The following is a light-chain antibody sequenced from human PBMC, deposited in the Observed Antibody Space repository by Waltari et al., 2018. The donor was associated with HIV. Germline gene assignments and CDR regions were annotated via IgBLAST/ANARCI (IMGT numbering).Light chain of an antibody. CDR1: SCDVGNYNY. Sequence: SALTQPASVSGSPGPSITLSCTGTSCDVGNYNYISWYQQCPGKAPKLMIYDVTKRPSGVSNRFSGSKSGNTASLIISGLQAEDEADYYCCSYAGSSRNVFGTGTKVTVL. CDR3: CSYAGSSRNV. CDR2: DVT. J-gene: IGLJ1*01. V-gene: IGLV2-23*02.